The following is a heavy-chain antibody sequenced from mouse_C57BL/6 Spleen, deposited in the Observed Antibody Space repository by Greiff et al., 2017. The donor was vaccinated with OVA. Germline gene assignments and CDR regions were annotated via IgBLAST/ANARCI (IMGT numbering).Heavy chain of an antibody. V-gene: IGHV1-80*01. CDR1: GYAFSSYW. CDR3: ARGALLFPHFEV. Sequence: QVQLQQSGAELVKPGASVKISCKASGYAFSSYWMNWVKQRPGKGLEWIGQIYPGDGDTNYNGKFKGKATLTADKSSSTAYMQLSSLTSEDSAVYFCARGALLFPHFEVWGTGTTVTVSS. CDR2: IYPGDGDT. J-gene: IGHJ1*03. D-gene: IGHD1-1*01.